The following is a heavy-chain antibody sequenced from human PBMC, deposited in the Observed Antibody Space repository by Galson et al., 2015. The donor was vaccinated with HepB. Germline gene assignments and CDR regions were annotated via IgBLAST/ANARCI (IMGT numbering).Heavy chain of an antibody. J-gene: IGHJ4*02. Sequence: SLRLSCAASGFTFNSYAMSWVRQAPGKGLECVSAISGSGGSTYYADSVNGRFTISRDNSKNTLYLQINSLRAEDTAVYYCAKDFDFWSGYSDYWGQGTLVTVSS. CDR2: ISGSGGST. V-gene: IGHV3-23*01. CDR1: GFTFNSYA. CDR3: AKDFDFWSGYSDY. D-gene: IGHD3-3*01.